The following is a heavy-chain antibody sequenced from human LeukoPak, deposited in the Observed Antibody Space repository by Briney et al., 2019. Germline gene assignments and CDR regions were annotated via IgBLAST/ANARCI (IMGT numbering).Heavy chain of an antibody. J-gene: IGHJ6*02. V-gene: IGHV7-4-1*02. D-gene: IGHD2-15*01. CDR3: ARNVVEESSSSYYYYYGMDV. CDR1: GYTFTSYA. CDR2: INTNTGNP. Sequence: ASVKVSCKASGYTFTSYAMNWVRQAPGQGLEWMGWINTNTGNPTYAQGFTGRFVFSLDTSVSTAYLQISSLKAEDTAVYYCARNVVEESSSSYYYYYGMDVWGRGTTVTVSS.